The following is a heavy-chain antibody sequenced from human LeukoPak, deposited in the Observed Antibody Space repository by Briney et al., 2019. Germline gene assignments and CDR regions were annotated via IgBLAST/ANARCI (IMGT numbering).Heavy chain of an antibody. CDR2: ISDGSRDT. J-gene: IGHJ4*02. CDR1: GFTFSSFT. V-gene: IGHV3-23*01. CDR3: AKSKDNPLYYFDN. Sequence: GGSLRLSCATSGFTFSSFTMNWVRQAPGNGLEWVSTISDGSRDTHYAGSVKGRFTISRDDSQNIVYLQMNSLRAEDTAVYYCAKSKDNPLYYFDNWGQGTLVTVSS.